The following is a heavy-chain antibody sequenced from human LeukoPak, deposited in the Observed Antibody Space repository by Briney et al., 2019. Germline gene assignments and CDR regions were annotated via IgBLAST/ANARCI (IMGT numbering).Heavy chain of an antibody. Sequence: PSETLSLTCTVSGGSISSYYWSWIRQPPGKGLEWLGYIYYSGSTNYNPSLKSRVTISVDTSKNQFSLKLSSVTAADTAVYYCARSDYDILTGYYTPGRYWGQGTLVTVSS. CDR1: GGSISSYY. V-gene: IGHV4-59*01. CDR3: ARSDYDILTGYYTPGRY. D-gene: IGHD3-9*01. CDR2: IYYSGST. J-gene: IGHJ4*02.